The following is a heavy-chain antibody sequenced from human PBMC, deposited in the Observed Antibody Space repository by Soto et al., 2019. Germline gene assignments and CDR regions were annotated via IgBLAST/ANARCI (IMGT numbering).Heavy chain of an antibody. CDR1: GFTFSSYA. Sequence: PVGCLRLSCAASGFTFSSYAMSWVRQAPGKGLEWVSAISGSGGSTYYADSVKGRFTISRDNSKNTLYLQMNSLRAEDTAVYYCAKTTIFGVVIIGGSGMDVWGQGTTVTVSS. CDR3: AKTTIFGVVIIGGSGMDV. J-gene: IGHJ6*02. V-gene: IGHV3-23*01. CDR2: ISGSGGST. D-gene: IGHD3-3*01.